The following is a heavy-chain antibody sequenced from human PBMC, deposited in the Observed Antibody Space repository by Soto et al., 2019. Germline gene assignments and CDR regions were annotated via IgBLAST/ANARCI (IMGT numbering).Heavy chain of an antibody. Sequence: QVQLVESGGGVVQPGRSLRLSCAASGFTFSSYGMHWVRQAPGKGLEGVAVISYDGSNKYYADYVRGRFTISRDNSKNRLYRQMNSLRAEDTAVYYCAKATRYSRSSDAFASWGRGTMVTVSS. D-gene: IGHD6-6*01. CDR1: GFTFSSYG. V-gene: IGHV3-30*18. CDR3: AKATRYSRSSDAFAS. J-gene: IGHJ3*02. CDR2: ISYDGSNK.